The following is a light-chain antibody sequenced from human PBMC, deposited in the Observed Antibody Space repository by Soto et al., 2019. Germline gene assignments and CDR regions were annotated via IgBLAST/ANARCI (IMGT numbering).Light chain of an antibody. CDR2: SIN. J-gene: IGLJ1*01. CDR1: SGSVSSSHY. V-gene: IGLV8-61*01. Sequence: QAVVTQEPSFSVFPGGTVTLTCGLSSGSVSSSHYSSWYQQTPGQPPRTLIYSINSRSSGVPDRFSGSIFGNKAALTITGAQTDNESDYYCVLYMGSGIYVFGTGTKLTVL. CDR3: VLYMGSGIYV.